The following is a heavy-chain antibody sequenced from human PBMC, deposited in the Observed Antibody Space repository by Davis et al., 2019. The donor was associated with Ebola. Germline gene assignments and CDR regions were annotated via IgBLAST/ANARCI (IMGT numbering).Heavy chain of an antibody. CDR2: INSDSSTI. CDR1: GFTFSSYN. D-gene: IGHD3-22*01. Sequence: GESLKISCAASGFTFSSYNMNWVRQAPGKGLEWVSYINSDSSTIYYADSVKGRFTISRDNAKNSLYLQMNSLRDEDTAVYYCARRHYYDTSGYYFDYWGQGTLVTVSS. J-gene: IGHJ4*02. CDR3: ARRHYYDTSGYYFDY. V-gene: IGHV3-48*02.